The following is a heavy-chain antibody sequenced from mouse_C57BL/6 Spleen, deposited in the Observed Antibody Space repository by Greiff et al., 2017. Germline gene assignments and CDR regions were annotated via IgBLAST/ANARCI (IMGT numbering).Heavy chain of an antibody. V-gene: IGHV1-59*01. CDR1: GYTFTSYW. CDR2: IDTSDSYT. D-gene: IGHD3-2*02. Sequence: QVQLQQPGAELVRPGTSVKLSCKASGYTFTSYWMHWVKQRPGQGLEWIGVIDTSDSYTNYNQKFKGKATLTVDTSSSTAYMQLSSLTSEDSAVYYCARVEAAQATNFDYWGQGTTLTVSS. CDR3: ARVEAAQATNFDY. J-gene: IGHJ2*01.